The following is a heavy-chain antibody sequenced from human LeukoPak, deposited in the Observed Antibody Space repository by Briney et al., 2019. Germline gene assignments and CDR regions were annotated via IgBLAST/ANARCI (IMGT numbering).Heavy chain of an antibody. D-gene: IGHD3-22*01. CDR1: GGSFSGYY. V-gene: IGHV4-34*01. CDR3: ARSPSSGYYYVYYYYGMDV. CDR2: INHSGST. J-gene: IGHJ6*02. Sequence: PSETLFLTCAVYGGSFSGYYWSWIRQPPGKGLEWFGEINHSGSTNYNPSLKSRVTISVDTSKNQFSLKLSSVTAADTAVYYCARSPSSGYYYVYYYYGMDVWGQGTTVTVSS.